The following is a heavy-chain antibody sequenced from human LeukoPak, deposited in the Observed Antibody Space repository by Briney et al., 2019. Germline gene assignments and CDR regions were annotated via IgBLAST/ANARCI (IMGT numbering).Heavy chain of an antibody. V-gene: IGHV3-74*01. CDR1: GFSFSTYW. D-gene: IGHD2-15*01. CDR2: INDDGSDT. J-gene: IGHJ5*02. CDR3: VRGGPSTWS. Sequence: QPGGSLRLSCAASGFSFSTYWMHWVRQAPGKGLAWVSRINDDGSDTVYADSVKGRFTISRDDAKNMLFLQMNSLRGEDTAVYHCVRGGPSTWSWGQGTLVTVSS.